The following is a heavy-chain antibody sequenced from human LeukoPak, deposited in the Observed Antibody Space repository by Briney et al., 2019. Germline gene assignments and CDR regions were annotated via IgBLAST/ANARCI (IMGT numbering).Heavy chain of an antibody. J-gene: IGHJ6*02. V-gene: IGHV1-18*01. Sequence: AASVKVSCTASGYTFTSYGISWVRQAPGQGLEWMGWISAYNGNTNYAQKLQGRVTMTTDTSTSTAYMELRSLRSDDTAVYYCARDTHDYGDYVATYYYGMDVWGQGTTVTVSS. CDR1: GYTFTSYG. CDR3: ARDTHDYGDYVATYYYGMDV. D-gene: IGHD4-17*01. CDR2: ISAYNGNT.